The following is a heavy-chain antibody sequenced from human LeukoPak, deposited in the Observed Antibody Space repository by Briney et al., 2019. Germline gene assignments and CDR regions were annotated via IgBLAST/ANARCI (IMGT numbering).Heavy chain of an antibody. D-gene: IGHD3-3*01. Sequence: SETLSLTCAVYGGSFSGYYWSWIRQPPGKGLEWIGEINHSGSTNYNPSLKSRVTISVDTSKNQFSLKLSSVTAADTAVYYCARRVNDFWSGYSFDWFDPWGQGTLVTVSS. CDR1: GGSFSGYY. V-gene: IGHV4-34*01. CDR3: ARRVNDFWSGYSFDWFDP. CDR2: INHSGST. J-gene: IGHJ5*02.